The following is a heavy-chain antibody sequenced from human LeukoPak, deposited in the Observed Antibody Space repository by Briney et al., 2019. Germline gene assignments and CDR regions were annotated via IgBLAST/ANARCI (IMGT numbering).Heavy chain of an antibody. CDR1: GFIFRNYP. V-gene: IGHV3-23*01. CDR3: AKLGDYDILTGYYVSDF. J-gene: IGHJ4*02. D-gene: IGHD3-9*01. Sequence: GGSLRLSCPASGFIFRNYPWRWVRQAPGKGLDGVSAITVSGDTTYYADSVKGRFTITRDNSKNTLYVEMNTLRDEDTVVYYCAKLGDYDILTGYYVSDFWGQGTLVTVSS. CDR2: ITVSGDTT.